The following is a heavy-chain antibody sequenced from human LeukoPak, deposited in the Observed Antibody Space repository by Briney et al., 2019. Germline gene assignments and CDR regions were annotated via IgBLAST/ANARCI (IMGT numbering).Heavy chain of an antibody. V-gene: IGHV4-59*01. D-gene: IGHD2-8*02. CDR2: IYYSGST. CDR1: GGSISGYY. J-gene: IGHJ2*01. Sequence: SETLSLTCTVSGGSISGYYWSWIRQPPGKGLEWIGYIYYSGSTNYNPSLKSRVTISVDTSKNQFSLKLSSVTAADTAVYYCARDGGLSQRYFDLWGRGTLVTVSS. CDR3: ARDGGLSQRYFDL.